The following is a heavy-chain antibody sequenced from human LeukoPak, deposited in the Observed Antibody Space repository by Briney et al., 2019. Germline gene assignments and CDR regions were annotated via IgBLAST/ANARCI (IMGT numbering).Heavy chain of an antibody. CDR2: LNPNSGNT. Sequence: EASVKVSCKACGYTFTNYDINWVRQATGQGLEWMGWLNPNSGNTGYAQKFQDRVTMTRNTSISTAYMELTRLTSEDTAVYYCERGDSGYFFYYGSDVWGQGTTVTVSS. CDR3: ERGDSGYFFYYGSDV. CDR1: GYTFTNYD. D-gene: IGHD3-10*01. V-gene: IGHV1-8*01. J-gene: IGHJ6*02.